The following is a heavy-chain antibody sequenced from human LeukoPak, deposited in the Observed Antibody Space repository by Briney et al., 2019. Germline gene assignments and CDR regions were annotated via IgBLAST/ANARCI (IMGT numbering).Heavy chain of an antibody. D-gene: IGHD3-16*01. J-gene: IGHJ4*02. CDR2: IYYSGST. V-gene: IGHV4-59*01. CDR1: GGSISSYY. Sequence: PSETLSLTCTVSGGSISSYYWRWIRQPPGKGLEWIGYIYYSGSTNYNPSLKSRSTISVDTSKNQFSLKLSSVTAADTAVYYCARRVGGGPFDYWGQGTLVTVSS. CDR3: ARRVGGGPFDY.